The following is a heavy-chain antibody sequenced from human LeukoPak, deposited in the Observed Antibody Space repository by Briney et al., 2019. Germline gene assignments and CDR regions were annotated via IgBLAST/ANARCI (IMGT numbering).Heavy chain of an antibody. CDR2: IHSSGYS. CDR3: ARLAQSTLVRGQSYYYHSMDV. V-gene: IGHV4-59*11. D-gene: IGHD3-10*01. Sequence: SETLSLTCIVSGASISSHYWSWIRQPPGKGLEWIGYIHSSGYSNYNPSLQSRVTLSTDMSENQFSLKLTSVTAADTAVYYCARLAQSTLVRGQSYYYHSMDVWAQGTTVTVSS. J-gene: IGHJ6*02. CDR1: GASISSHY.